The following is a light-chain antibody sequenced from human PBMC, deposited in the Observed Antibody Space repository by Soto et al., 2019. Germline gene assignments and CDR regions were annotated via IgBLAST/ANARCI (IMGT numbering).Light chain of an antibody. J-gene: IGLJ1*01. Sequence: QSALTQPASVSGSPGQSITISCTGTSSDVGGYNYVSWYQQHPGKAPKFMIYDVSNRPSGVSNRFSGSKSGNTASLTFFGLKADDEADYYCTTYTSSNTLVFGTGTKVTVL. V-gene: IGLV2-14*01. CDR2: DVS. CDR3: TTYTSSNTLV. CDR1: SSDVGGYNY.